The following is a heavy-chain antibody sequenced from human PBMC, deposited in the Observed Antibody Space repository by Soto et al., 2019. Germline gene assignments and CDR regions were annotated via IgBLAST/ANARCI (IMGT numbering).Heavy chain of an antibody. CDR1: GFTFSSYA. V-gene: IGHV3-23*01. CDR3: AKGGGPKDYYDTSGYYLYYYYAMDV. D-gene: IGHD3-22*01. Sequence: EVQLLESGGGLIQPGGSLRLSCAASGFTFSSYAMTWVRQAPGKGLEWVSALSGSGVSTYYADSVKGRFTISRDNSKNTLYLQMNSLRAEDTAVYYCAKGGGPKDYYDTSGYYLYYYYAMDVWGQGTTVTVSS. J-gene: IGHJ6*02. CDR2: LSGSGVST.